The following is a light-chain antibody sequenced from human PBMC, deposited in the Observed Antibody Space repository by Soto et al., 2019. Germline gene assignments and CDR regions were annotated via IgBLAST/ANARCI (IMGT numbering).Light chain of an antibody. Sequence: EIVMTQSPATLSVSPGESATLSCRASQSISSNLAWYQQKPGQAPRLLISGASTRATGVPARFSGSGSGTEFTLTISNLQSEDFAIYYCQQYNNWPPWTFGQGTKVDIK. CDR3: QQYNNWPPWT. V-gene: IGKV3-15*01. J-gene: IGKJ1*01. CDR2: GAS. CDR1: QSISSN.